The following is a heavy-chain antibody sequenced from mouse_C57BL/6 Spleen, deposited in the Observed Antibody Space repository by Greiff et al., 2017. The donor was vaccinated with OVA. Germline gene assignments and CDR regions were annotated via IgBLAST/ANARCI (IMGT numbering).Heavy chain of an antibody. J-gene: IGHJ1*03. Sequence: VQLQQSGPELVKPGASVKISCKASGYTFTDYYMNWVKQSHGKSLEWIGDINPNNGGTSYNQKFKGKATLTVDKSSSTAYMELRSLTSEDSAVYYCARTRTTVVPYWYFDVWGTGTTVTVSS. CDR1: GYTFTDYY. CDR3: ARTRTTVVPYWYFDV. CDR2: INPNNGGT. D-gene: IGHD1-1*01. V-gene: IGHV1-26*01.